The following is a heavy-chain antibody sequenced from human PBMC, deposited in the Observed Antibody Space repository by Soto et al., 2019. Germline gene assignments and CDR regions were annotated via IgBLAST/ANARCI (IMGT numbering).Heavy chain of an antibody. CDR2: ISDDGSTA. J-gene: IGHJ4*02. CDR1: GFTFSVYW. Sequence: PGGSLRLACAVSGFTFSVYWMHWVRQVPGKGLTWVARISDDGSTATYADSVKGRFVISRDNAKNRPYLEMNTLRADDSGLYYCARGPRVSSTGTGAHWGRGTLVTVSS. D-gene: IGHD1-1*01. CDR3: ARGPRVSSTGTGAH. V-gene: IGHV3-74*01.